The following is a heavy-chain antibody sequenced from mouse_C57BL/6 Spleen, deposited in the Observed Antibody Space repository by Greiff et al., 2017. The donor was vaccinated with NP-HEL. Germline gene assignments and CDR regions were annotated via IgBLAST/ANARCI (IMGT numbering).Heavy chain of an antibody. D-gene: IGHD1-1*01. V-gene: IGHV1-74*01. CDR2: IHPSDSDT. CDR3: VTTVVAYYFDY. J-gene: IGHJ2*01. CDR1: GYTFTSYW. Sequence: VQLQQPGAELVKPGASVKVSCKASGYTFTSYWMHWVKQRPSQGLEWIGRIHPSDSDTNYNQKFKGKATLTVDKSSSTAYMQLSSLTSEDSAVYYGVTTVVAYYFDYWGQGTTLTVSS.